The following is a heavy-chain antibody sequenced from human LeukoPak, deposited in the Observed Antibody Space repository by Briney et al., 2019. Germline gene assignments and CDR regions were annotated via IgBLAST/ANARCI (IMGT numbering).Heavy chain of an antibody. CDR1: GYTFSGYY. CDR3: TRELGCSGGSCYPDY. D-gene: IGHD2-15*01. J-gene: IGHJ4*02. CDR2: TNPKSGGT. Sequence: GASVKVSCKASGYTFSGYYIHWVRQAPGQGLEWMGWTNPKSGGTNYAQKFQGRVTMTRDTSITTAYMELSRLRSDDTAVYYCTRELGCSGGSCYPDYWGQGTLVTVCS. V-gene: IGHV1-2*02.